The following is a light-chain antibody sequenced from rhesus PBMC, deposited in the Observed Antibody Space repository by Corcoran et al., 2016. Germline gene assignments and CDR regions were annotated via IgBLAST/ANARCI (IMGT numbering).Light chain of an antibody. CDR1: QNIYTN. V-gene: IGKV1S8*01. CDR3: QHYYDTPLA. Sequence: IQMTQSPSALSASVGDRVTISCRASQNIYTNLAWYQQKPGKAPKYLIYAASSLQTGISSRFSGSGSGTDFTLTISRLQPEDSAVYYCQHYYDTPLAFGRGTKVEIK. J-gene: IGKJ4*01. CDR2: AAS.